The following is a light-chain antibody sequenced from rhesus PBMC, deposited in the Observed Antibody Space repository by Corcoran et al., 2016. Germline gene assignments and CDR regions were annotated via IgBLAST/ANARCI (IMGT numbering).Light chain of an antibody. Sequence: DIQMTQSPSSLSASVGDTVTITCQASQGITRFLAWYQQKPGKAPKLLINDASTLHNGVPSRFSGSRSGTAFTLTISRLMHEDFATYYCQHHDSYPPTFGQGTKVEIK. V-gene: IGKV1-25*01. CDR1: QGITRF. CDR2: DAS. J-gene: IGKJ1*01. CDR3: QHHDSYPPT.